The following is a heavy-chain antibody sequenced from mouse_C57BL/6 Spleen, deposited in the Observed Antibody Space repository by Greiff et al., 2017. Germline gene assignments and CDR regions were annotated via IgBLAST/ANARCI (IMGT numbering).Heavy chain of an antibody. Sequence: DVKLVESGGGLVKPGGSLKLSCAASGFTFSDYGMHWVRQAPEKGLEWVAYISSGSSTIYYADTVKGRFTISRDNAKNTLFLQMTSLRSEDTAMYYCARPESNFPMDYWGQGTSVTVSS. V-gene: IGHV5-17*01. D-gene: IGHD2-5*01. CDR3: ARPESNFPMDY. CDR2: ISSGSSTI. CDR1: GFTFSDYG. J-gene: IGHJ4*01.